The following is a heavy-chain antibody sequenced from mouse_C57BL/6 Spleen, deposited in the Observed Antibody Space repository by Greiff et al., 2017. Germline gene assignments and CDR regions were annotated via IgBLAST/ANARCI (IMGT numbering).Heavy chain of an antibody. Sequence: VQRVESGPGLVQPSQSLSITCTVSGFSLTSYGVHWVRQSPGKGLEWLGVIWSGGSTDYNAAFISRLSISKDNSKSQVFFKMNSLQADDTAIYYCARPVPGDWYFDVWGTGTTVTVSS. CDR1: GFSLTSYG. CDR3: ARPVPGDWYFDV. V-gene: IGHV2-2*01. CDR2: IWSGGST. J-gene: IGHJ1*03.